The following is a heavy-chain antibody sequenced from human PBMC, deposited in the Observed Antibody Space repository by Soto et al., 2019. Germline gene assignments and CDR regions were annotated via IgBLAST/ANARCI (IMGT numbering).Heavy chain of an antibody. D-gene: IGHD5-12*01. CDR2: ISYDGSNK. CDR3: ARDMVATLYYYYYGMVV. J-gene: IGHJ6*02. Sequence: PVGSLRLSCAASGFTFSSNAMHWVRQAPGKGLAWVAVISYDGSNKYYADAVKGRFTISRDNSRDTLSLQMNSLRAEDTAVYYCARDMVATLYYYYYGMVVWGQGTTVTVSS. V-gene: IGHV3-30-3*01. CDR1: GFTFSSNA.